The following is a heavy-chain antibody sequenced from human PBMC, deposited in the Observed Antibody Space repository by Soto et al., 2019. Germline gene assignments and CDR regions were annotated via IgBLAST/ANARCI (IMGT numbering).Heavy chain of an antibody. J-gene: IGHJ4*02. V-gene: IGHV4-4*07. Sequence: SETLSLTCTVSGDSITSYYWTWIRQAAGKRLECIGRVFSSGTTNYNPSLKSRVTMSVDTSKNQLSLKLTSVTAADTAVYYCARVGDSGYYWYFDYWGQGTLVTVSS. CDR1: GDSITSYY. CDR2: VFSSGTT. D-gene: IGHD3-22*01. CDR3: ARVGDSGYYWYFDY.